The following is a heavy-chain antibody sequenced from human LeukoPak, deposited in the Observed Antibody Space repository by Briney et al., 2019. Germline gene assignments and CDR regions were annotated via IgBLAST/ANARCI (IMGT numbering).Heavy chain of an antibody. D-gene: IGHD3-10*01. J-gene: IGHJ3*02. CDR2: IYYSGST. CDR1: GGSISSYY. CDR3: ARLTVGDFWGFGEYGQGTDAFDI. V-gene: IGHV4-59*12. Sequence: SETLSLTCTVSGGSISSYYWSWIRQPPGKGLEWIGYIYYSGSTNYNPSLKSRVTISVDTSKNQFSLKLSSVTAADTAVYYCARLTVGDFWGFGEYGQGTDAFDIWGQGTMVTVSS.